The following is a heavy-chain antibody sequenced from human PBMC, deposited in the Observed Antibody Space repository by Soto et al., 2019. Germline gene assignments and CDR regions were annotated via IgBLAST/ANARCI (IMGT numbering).Heavy chain of an antibody. CDR1: GFTFSSHV. CDR3: AREGIGYCSSTSCPLGMDV. Sequence: GGLLRLSCAASGFTFSSHVMHWVRQAPGKGLEWVAVIWYDGSNKYYADSVKGRFTISRDNSKNTLYLQMNSLRAEDTAVYYCAREGIGYCSSTSCPLGMDVWGQGTTVTVSS. V-gene: IGHV3-33*01. CDR2: IWYDGSNK. D-gene: IGHD2-2*01. J-gene: IGHJ6*02.